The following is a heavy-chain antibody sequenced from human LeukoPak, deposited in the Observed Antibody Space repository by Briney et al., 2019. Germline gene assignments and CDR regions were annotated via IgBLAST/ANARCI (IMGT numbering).Heavy chain of an antibody. CDR2: INHSGTT. V-gene: IGHV4-34*01. CDR3: ANTDYGDSVVDY. J-gene: IGHJ4*02. D-gene: IGHD4-17*01. CDR1: GGSISRDY. Sequence: PSETLSLTCAVYGGSISRDYWRWIRQPPGKGLEWIGEINHSGTTNYNPSLKTRVTISVDTSKNEFSLKVNSVTAADTAVYYCANTDYGDSVVDYWGQGTLVTVSS.